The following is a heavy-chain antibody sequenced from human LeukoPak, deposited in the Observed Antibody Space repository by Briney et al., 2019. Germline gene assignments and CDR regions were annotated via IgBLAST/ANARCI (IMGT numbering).Heavy chain of an antibody. CDR2: IYWNDDK. V-gene: IGHV2-5*01. J-gene: IGHJ3*02. CDR3: AHTSYCSSAICYHDAFDI. Sequence: SGPTLVKPTQTLTLTCTFSGFSLSSSGVGVGWIRQPPGKALEWLALIYWNDDKRYSPSLKSRLTITRDTSKKQVVLTMTNMDPVDTATYYCAHTSYCSSAICYHDAFDIWGQGTMVIVSS. D-gene: IGHD2-2*01. CDR1: GFSLSSSGVG.